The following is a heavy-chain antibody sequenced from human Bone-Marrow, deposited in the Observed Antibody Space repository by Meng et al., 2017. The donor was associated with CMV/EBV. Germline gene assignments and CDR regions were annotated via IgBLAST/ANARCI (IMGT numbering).Heavy chain of an antibody. V-gene: IGHV3-23*01. CDR2: ISGSGGST. CDR3: ARRPFRPVHHGSDTRGGMDV. Sequence: GESLKIACAASGFTFSSYAMSWVRQAPGKGLEWVSAISGSGGSTYYADSVKGRFTISRDNSKNTLYLQMNSLRAEDTAVYYCARRPFRPVHHGSDTRGGMDVWGQGTTVTVSS. D-gene: IGHD3-10*01. CDR1: GFTFSSYA. J-gene: IGHJ6*02.